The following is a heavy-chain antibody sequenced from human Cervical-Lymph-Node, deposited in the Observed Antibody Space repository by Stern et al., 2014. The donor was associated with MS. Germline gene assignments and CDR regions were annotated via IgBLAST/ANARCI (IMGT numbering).Heavy chain of an antibody. Sequence: VQLVESGAEVKKPGASVKFSCKASGYRFTSYYIPWVRQAPGQGLEWMGVLNPDSGTTISAQKLQGRVTMTRDTSTSTGYMGLSSLRSDDAAVYFCVSDPSRDGYNLAYWGQGTLVTVSS. CDR3: VSDPSRDGYNLAY. J-gene: IGHJ4*02. CDR2: LNPDSGTT. D-gene: IGHD5-24*01. CDR1: GYRFTSYY. V-gene: IGHV1-46*03.